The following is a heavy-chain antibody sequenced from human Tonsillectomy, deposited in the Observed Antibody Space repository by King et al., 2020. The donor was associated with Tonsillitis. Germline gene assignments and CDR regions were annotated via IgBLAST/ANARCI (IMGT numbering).Heavy chain of an antibody. J-gene: IGHJ4*02. D-gene: IGHD3-16*01. V-gene: IGHV3-53*01. Sequence: VQLVESGGGLIQPGGSLRLSCAASGFTVSSNYMSWVRQAPGKGLEWVSVIYSVGSTYYVGSVKGRFTISRDSSKNTLYLQMNSLRAEDTAVYYCARAFHTYFDYWGQGTLVTVSS. CDR1: GFTVSSNY. CDR3: ARAFHTYFDY. CDR2: IYSVGST.